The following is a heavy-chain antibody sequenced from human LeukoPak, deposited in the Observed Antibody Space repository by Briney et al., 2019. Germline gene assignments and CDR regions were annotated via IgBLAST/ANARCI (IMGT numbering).Heavy chain of an antibody. CDR1: GFTVSGNY. Sequence: GGSLRLSCAASGFTVSGNYVSWVRQAPGKGLEWLSVIHRGGNTYYADSVKGRFTISRDSSKNTVFLQMDSLRAEDTAVYYCVRDPGYGLGVDYGDYWGQGTLVTVSS. CDR2: IHRGGNT. V-gene: IGHV3-66*01. J-gene: IGHJ4*02. D-gene: IGHD3-10*01. CDR3: VRDPGYGLGVDYGDY.